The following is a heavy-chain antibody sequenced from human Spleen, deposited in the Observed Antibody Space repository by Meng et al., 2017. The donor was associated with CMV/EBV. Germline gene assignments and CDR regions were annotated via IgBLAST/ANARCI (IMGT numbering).Heavy chain of an antibody. CDR2: VYYSGTT. CDR3: ARDLSGYCSSTSCYRHYGMDV. V-gene: IGHV4-39*07. Sequence: SQTLSLTCSVSGDSISTSSHYWGWIRQPPGKGLEWIGSVYYSGTTYYNPSLKSRAVISLETSKNQFSLKVNSVTAADTAIYYCARDLSGYCSSTSCYRHYGMDVWGQGTTVTVSS. J-gene: IGHJ6*02. D-gene: IGHD2-2*01. CDR1: GDSISTSSHY.